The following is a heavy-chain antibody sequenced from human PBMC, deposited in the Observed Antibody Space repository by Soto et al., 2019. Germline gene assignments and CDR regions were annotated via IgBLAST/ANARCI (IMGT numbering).Heavy chain of an antibody. CDR3: ARDRSDYGELDP. CDR2: INPNSGGT. J-gene: IGHJ5*02. Sequence: GASVKVSCKASGYTSTGYYMHWVRQAPGQGLEWMGWINPNSGGTNYAQKFQGWVTMTRDTSISTAYMELSRLRSDDTAVYYCARDRSDYGELDPWGQGTLVTVSS. D-gene: IGHD4-17*01. V-gene: IGHV1-2*04. CDR1: GYTSTGYY.